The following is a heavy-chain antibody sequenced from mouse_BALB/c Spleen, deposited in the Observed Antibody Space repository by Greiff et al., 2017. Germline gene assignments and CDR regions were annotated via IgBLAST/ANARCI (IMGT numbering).Heavy chain of an antibody. V-gene: IGHV3-2*02. CDR1: GYSITSDYA. CDR2: ISYSGST. J-gene: IGHJ4*01. CDR3: ARDYGYGQYYAMDY. D-gene: IGHD1-2*01. Sequence: VQLKESGPGLVKPSQSLSLTCTVTGYSITSDYAWNWIRQFPGNKLEWMGYISYSGSTSYNPSLKSRISITRDTSKNQFFLKLNSVTTEDTATYYCARDYGYGQYYAMDYWGQGTSVTVSS.